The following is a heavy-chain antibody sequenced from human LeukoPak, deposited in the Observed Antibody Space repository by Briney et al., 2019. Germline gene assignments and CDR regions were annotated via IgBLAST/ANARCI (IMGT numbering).Heavy chain of an antibody. V-gene: IGHV4-59*12. Sequence: PSETLSLTCTVSGGSISSYYWSWIRQPPGKGLEWIGYIYYSGSTNYNPSLKSRVTISVDTSKNQFSLKLSSVTAADTAVYYCARGGVGGYYIDYWGQGTLVTVSS. J-gene: IGHJ4*02. CDR1: GGSISSYY. D-gene: IGHD5-12*01. CDR2: IYYSGST. CDR3: ARGGVGGYYIDY.